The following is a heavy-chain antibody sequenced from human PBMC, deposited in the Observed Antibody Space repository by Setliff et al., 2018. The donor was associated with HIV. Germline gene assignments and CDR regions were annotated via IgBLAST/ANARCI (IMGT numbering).Heavy chain of an antibody. V-gene: IGHV4-39*01. Sequence: SETLSLTCSVSGGSISSSTYYWGWIRQPPGKGLEWIGDIFYTGSTYYNPSLKSRVAISVDTSENQFSLKLNSVTAADTAVYYCARRGRDGVFIMFATGFDPWGQGAQVTVSS. CDR1: GGSISSSTYY. J-gene: IGHJ5*02. CDR2: IFYTGST. D-gene: IGHD2-8*01. CDR3: ARRGRDGVFIMFATGFDP.